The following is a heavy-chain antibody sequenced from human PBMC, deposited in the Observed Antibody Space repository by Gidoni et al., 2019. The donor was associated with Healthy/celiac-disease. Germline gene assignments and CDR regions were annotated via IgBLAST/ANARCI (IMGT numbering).Heavy chain of an antibody. V-gene: IGHV3-30-3*01. CDR2: ISYDGSNK. CDR1: GFPFSSYA. Sequence: QVQLVESGGGVVQPGRSLRLSCAASGFPFSSYALHWVRQAPGKGLEWVAVISYDGSNKYYADSVKGRFTISRDNSKNTLYLQMNSLRAEDTAVYYCAREVMYYYDSSGYYYGGMDVWGQGTTVTVSS. D-gene: IGHD3-22*01. CDR3: AREVMYYYDSSGYYYGGMDV. J-gene: IGHJ6*02.